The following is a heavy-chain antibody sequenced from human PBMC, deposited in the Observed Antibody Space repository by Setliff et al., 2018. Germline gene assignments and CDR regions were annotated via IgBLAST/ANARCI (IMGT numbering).Heavy chain of an antibody. D-gene: IGHD2-21*01. J-gene: IGHJ6*02. CDR3: AREYVVISFVRNTHSHYGMDV. V-gene: IGHV4-61*02. Sequence: TLSLTCTVSGASIGSGSHYWSWIRQPAGRGLEWIGRIYTSGTTNCSPSLKSRVSISSDTSKNVISLKLNSVTAADTAVYFCAREYVVISFVRNTHSHYGMDVWGQGTTVTVSS. CDR2: IYTSGTT. CDR1: GASIGSGSHY.